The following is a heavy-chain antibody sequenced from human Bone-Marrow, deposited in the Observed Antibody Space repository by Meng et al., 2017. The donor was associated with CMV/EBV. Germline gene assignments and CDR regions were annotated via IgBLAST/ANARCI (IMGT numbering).Heavy chain of an antibody. J-gene: IGHJ6*02. CDR2: IIPILGIA. CDR3: AVPSDYYYGMDV. Sequence: SVKVSCKASGGTFSSYTISWVRQAPGQGLEWMGRIIPILGIANYAQKFQGRVTITADKSTSTAYMELSSLRSEDTAVYYCAVPSDYYYGMDVWGQGTTVTVSS. CDR1: GGTFSSYT. V-gene: IGHV1-69*02.